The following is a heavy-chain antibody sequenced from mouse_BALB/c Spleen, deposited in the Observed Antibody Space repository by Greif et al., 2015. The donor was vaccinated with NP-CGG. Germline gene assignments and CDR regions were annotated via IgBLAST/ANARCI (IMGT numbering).Heavy chain of an antibody. CDR2: IWWYGST. CDR3: ARHDYAMYY. CDR1: GVSLTSYG. V-gene: IGHV2-6-2*01. Sequence: VQLVESGPALVAPSQSVSNTCTVSGVSLTSYGVHWVRQPPGKGLEWLVVIWWYGSTTYNSALKSRRSISQHNSKSQVFLKINSLQTDDTAMYYCARHDYAMYYWGQGTSVTASS. J-gene: IGHJ4*01.